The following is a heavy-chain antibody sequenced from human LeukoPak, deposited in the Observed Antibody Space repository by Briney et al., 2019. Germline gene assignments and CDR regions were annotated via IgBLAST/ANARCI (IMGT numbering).Heavy chain of an antibody. J-gene: IGHJ4*02. D-gene: IGHD3-3*01. Sequence: PSETLSLTCTVSGGSISSHYWSWIRQPPGKGLEWIGYIYYSGSTNYNPSLKSRVTISVDTSKNQFSLKLSSVTAADTAVYYCATYDFWRGYYTGSWGQGTLVTVSS. CDR3: ATYDFWRGYYTGS. CDR2: IYYSGST. CDR1: GGSISSHY. V-gene: IGHV4-59*11.